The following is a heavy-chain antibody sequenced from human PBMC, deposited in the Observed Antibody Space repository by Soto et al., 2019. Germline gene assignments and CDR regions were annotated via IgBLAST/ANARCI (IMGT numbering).Heavy chain of an antibody. CDR2: VSYDGRNK. CDR3: ARDRDGSAYYHTY. V-gene: IGHV3-30*04. D-gene: IGHD3-22*01. CDR1: GFTFSSYA. Sequence: QVQLVESGGGVVQPGRSLRLSCVASGFTFSSYAMHWVRQAPGKGLEWVSLVSYDGRNKYYADSVKGRFTISRDKSKNTLYLQMNSLRAEDTAVYYCARDRDGSAYYHTYWGQGTLVTVSS. J-gene: IGHJ4*02.